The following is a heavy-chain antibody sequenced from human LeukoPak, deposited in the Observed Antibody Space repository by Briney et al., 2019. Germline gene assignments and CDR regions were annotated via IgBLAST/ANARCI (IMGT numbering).Heavy chain of an antibody. V-gene: IGHV4-59*01. D-gene: IGHD2-21*02. CDR3: ARTCPEAYCGSYSPPRNAFDI. J-gene: IGHJ3*02. Sequence: SETLSLTCTVSGGSISSYYWSWIRQPPGKGLEWIGYIYYSGSTNYNPSLKSRVAISVDTSENQFSLKLTSVTAADTAVYYGARTCPEAYCGSYSPPRNAFDIWGQGTMVTVSS. CDR1: GGSISSYY. CDR2: IYYSGST.